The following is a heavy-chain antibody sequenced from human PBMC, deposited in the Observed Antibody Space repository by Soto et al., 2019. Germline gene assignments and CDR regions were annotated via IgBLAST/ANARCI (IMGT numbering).Heavy chain of an antibody. CDR3: ATVATGSWDWFDP. V-gene: IGHV3-74*01. J-gene: IGHJ5*02. D-gene: IGHD1-26*01. CDR1: GFTFTNYW. CDR2: INSDGTRT. Sequence: EVQLVESGGGLVQPGGSLRLSCAASGFTFTNYWMHWVRQVPGKGMVWLSRINSDGTRTTYADSVRGRFTISRDNAKNTLYQQMSSLRAEDTAVYYCATVATGSWDWFDPCGQGTLVTVSS.